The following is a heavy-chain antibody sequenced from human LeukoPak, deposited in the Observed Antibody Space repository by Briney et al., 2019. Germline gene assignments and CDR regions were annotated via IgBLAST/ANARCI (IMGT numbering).Heavy chain of an antibody. Sequence: SETLSLTCTVSGGSISSYYWSWIRQPPGKGLEWIGYIYSSGSTNYNPSLKSRVTISVDTSKNQFSLKLSSVTAADTAVYYCARGDSSGPDAFDIWGQGTMVTVSS. CDR1: GGSISSYY. J-gene: IGHJ3*02. CDR2: IYSSGST. D-gene: IGHD3-22*01. CDR3: ARGDSSGPDAFDI. V-gene: IGHV4-59*12.